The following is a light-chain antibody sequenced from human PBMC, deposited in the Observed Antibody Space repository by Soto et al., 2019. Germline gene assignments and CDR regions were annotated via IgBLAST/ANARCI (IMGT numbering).Light chain of an antibody. V-gene: IGKV1-39*01. CDR1: QGISTY. CDR2: AAS. J-gene: IGKJ1*01. CDR3: QHSTTWT. Sequence: DIQMTQSPSSLSASVGYRVTIICRASQGISTYLNWYQQKPGKAPKLLIYAASSLQSGVPSRFSGSGSETDFTLTISSLQPEDFATYSCQHSTTWTFGQGTKVDIK.